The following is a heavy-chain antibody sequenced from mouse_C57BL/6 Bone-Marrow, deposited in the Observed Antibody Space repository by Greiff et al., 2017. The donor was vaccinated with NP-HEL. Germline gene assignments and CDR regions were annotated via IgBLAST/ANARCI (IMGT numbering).Heavy chain of an antibody. V-gene: IGHV1-81*01. CDR1: GYTFTSYG. CDR2: IYPRSGNT. CDR3: ARAGGTEDAMDY. J-gene: IGHJ4*01. D-gene: IGHD4-1*01. Sequence: QVQLQQSGAELARPGASVTLSCTASGYTFTSYGISWVKQRTGQGLEWIGEIYPRSGNTYYNEKFKGKATLTADKSSSTAYMELRSLTSEDSAVYFCARAGGTEDAMDYWGQGTSVTVSS.